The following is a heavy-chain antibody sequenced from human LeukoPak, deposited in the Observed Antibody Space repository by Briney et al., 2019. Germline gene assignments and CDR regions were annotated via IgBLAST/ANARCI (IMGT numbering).Heavy chain of an antibody. D-gene: IGHD3-22*01. CDR1: GFTFSSYE. CDR3: SRKLGYETSRHGWYFDL. CDR2: INHSGST. J-gene: IGHJ2*01. V-gene: IGHV4-34*08. Sequence: GSLRLSCAASGFTFSSYEMNWIRQPPGKGLEWIGEINHSGSTNYNPSLKSRVTISVHTSKNQFSLKLNSVTAADTAVYYCSRKLGYETSRHGWYFDLWGRGTLVTVSS.